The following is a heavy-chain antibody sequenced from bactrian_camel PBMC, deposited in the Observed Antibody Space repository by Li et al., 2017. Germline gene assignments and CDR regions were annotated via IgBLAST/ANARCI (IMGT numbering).Heavy chain of an antibody. J-gene: IGHJ4*01. CDR2: IDSGGST. CDR1: GYLTDRYC. CDR3: AVNLWAGCGSPGPELSVRHHY. V-gene: IGHV3S55*01. Sequence: VQLVESGGGSVQAGGSLRLSCAISGYLTDRYCIGWFRQAPGKEREGVATIDSGGSTTYVDSVRGRFTISEDNAKNTLYLQMDSLKPEDTAMYYCAVNLWAGCGSPGPELSVRHHYRGQGTQVTVS. D-gene: IGHD3*01.